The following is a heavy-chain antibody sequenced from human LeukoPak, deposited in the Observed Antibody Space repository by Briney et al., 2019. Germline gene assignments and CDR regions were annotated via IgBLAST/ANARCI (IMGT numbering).Heavy chain of an antibody. Sequence: PSETLSLTCTVSGYSISSGYYWGWIRQPPGKGLEWIGSIYHSGSTYYNPSLKSRVTISVDTSKNQFSLKLSSVTAADTAVYYCARLPYSSDPPYYYYMDVWGKGTTVTVSS. CDR3: ARLPYSSDPPYYYYMDV. J-gene: IGHJ6*03. D-gene: IGHD6-19*01. CDR1: GYSISSGYY. CDR2: IYHSGST. V-gene: IGHV4-38-2*02.